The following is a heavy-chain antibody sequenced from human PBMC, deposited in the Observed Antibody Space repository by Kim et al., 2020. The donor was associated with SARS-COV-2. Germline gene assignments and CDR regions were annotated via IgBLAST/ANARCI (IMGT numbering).Heavy chain of an antibody. D-gene: IGHD2-15*01. J-gene: IGHJ6*02. CDR2: IYYSGST. Sequence: SETLSLTCTVSGGSISSYYWSWIRQPPGKGLEWIGYIYYSGSTNYNPSLKSRVTISVDTSKNQFSLKLSSVTTADTAVYYCARDRATRGMDVWGQGTTVT. CDR3: ARDRATRGMDV. V-gene: IGHV4-59*13. CDR1: GGSISSYY.